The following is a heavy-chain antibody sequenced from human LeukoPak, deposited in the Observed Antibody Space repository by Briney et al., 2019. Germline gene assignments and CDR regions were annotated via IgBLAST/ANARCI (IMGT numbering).Heavy chain of an antibody. D-gene: IGHD5-24*01. CDR3: ARGGPRWLLLSHGAFDI. V-gene: IGHV3-11*04. J-gene: IGHJ3*02. CDR2: ISSSGSTI. CDR1: GFTFSDYY. Sequence: KPGGSLRLSCAASGFTFSDYYMSWIRQAPGKGLEWGSYISSSGSTIYYADSVKGRFTISRDNAKNSLYLQMNSLRAEDAAVYYCARGGPRWLLLSHGAFDIWGQGTMVTVSS.